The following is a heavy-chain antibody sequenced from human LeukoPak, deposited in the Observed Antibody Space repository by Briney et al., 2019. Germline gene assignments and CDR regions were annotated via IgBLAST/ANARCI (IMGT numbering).Heavy chain of an antibody. CDR2: VYSNGTA. D-gene: IGHD3-16*02. Sequence: GGCLRLSCAASGFTVSSSHMTWVRQAPGKGLEWVSIVYSNGTAYYADSVKGRFTISTDNSKNTVHLHMNSLRGDDTAVYYRATEVPIVYWGQGTLVTVSS. V-gene: IGHV3-66*03. J-gene: IGHJ4*02. CDR3: ATEVPIVY. CDR1: GFTVSSSH.